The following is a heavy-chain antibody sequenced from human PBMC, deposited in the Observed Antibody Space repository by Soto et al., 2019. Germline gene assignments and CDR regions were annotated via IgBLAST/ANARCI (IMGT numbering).Heavy chain of an antibody. D-gene: IGHD6-25*01. CDR2: SRDKTYSHST. CDR3: VRLSAAGMRTEDF. CDR1: GFTFSDHY. J-gene: IGHJ4*02. Sequence: PGGSLRLSCAASGFTFSDHYIDWVRQAPWKGLEWVARSRDKTYSHSTEYAASVKGRFTISRDDSQNSLFLQMNSLKTEDTAVYHCVRLSAAGMRTEDFWGPGTLVTVSS. V-gene: IGHV3-72*01.